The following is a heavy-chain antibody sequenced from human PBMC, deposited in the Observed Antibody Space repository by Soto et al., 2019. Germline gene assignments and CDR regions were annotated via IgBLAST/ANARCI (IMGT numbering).Heavy chain of an antibody. CDR2: ISSSSSTI. Sequence: EVQLVESGGGLVQPGGSLRLSCAASGFTFSTYSMNWVRQAPGKGLEWVSYISSSSSTIYYADSVKGRFTISRDNAKNSLYLQMNNLRDEDTAVYYCARVSRGSYQGSLYWGQGTLVTVSS. J-gene: IGHJ4*02. CDR3: ARVSRGSYQGSLY. CDR1: GFTFSTYS. D-gene: IGHD3-10*01. V-gene: IGHV3-48*02.